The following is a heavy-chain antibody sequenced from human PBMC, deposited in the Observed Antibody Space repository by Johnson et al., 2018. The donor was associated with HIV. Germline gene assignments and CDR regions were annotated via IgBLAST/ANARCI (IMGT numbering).Heavy chain of an antibody. Sequence: QEKLVESGGGVVQPGRSLRLSCAASGFTFSSYAMHWVRQAPGKGLEWVAVISYDGSNKYYADSVKGRFTISRDNSKNTLYLQMNSLRAEDTAVYYCARDRSLWFRELWPRDAFDMWGQGTKITVSS. CDR1: GFTFSSYA. D-gene: IGHD3-10*01. CDR2: ISYDGSNK. CDR3: ARDRSLWFRELWPRDAFDM. V-gene: IGHV3-30*04. J-gene: IGHJ3*02.